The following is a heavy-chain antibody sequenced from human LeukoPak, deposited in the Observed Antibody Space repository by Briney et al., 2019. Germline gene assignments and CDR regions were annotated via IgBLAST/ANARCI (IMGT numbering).Heavy chain of an antibody. CDR1: VFTFSSYW. CDR3: ARGHMVVRNWFDP. D-gene: IGHD2/OR15-2a*01. V-gene: IGHV3-74*01. J-gene: IGHJ5*02. CDR2: INSYGTST. Sequence: GGSLRLSCVASVFTFSSYWMHWVRQAPGRGLVWVSRINSYGTSTNYADSVKGRFTISRDNAKNTLYLQMNSLRAEDTAVYYCARGHMVVRNWFDPWGQGTLVTVSS.